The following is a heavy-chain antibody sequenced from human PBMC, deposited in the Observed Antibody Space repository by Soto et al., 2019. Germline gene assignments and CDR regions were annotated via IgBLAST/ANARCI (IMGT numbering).Heavy chain of an antibody. J-gene: IGHJ4*02. CDR3: AKEAPDWNYIDY. D-gene: IGHD3-9*01. CDR2: MTNTGGAT. CDR1: GFTFSSYA. V-gene: IGHV3-23*01. Sequence: SLRLSCAASGFTFSSYAMSWVRQAPGKGLEWVSTMTNTGGATYYADSVKGRFTISRDNSNHTLFLQMNSLRAEDTAVYYCAKEAPDWNYIDYWGQGTLVTVSS.